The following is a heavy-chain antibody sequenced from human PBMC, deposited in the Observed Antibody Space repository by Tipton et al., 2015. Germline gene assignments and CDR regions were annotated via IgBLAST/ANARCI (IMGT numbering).Heavy chain of an antibody. J-gene: IGHJ4*01. CDR3: ARGDDSTSMATGFDY. V-gene: IGHV4-38-2*02. CDR1: GYSISSGYY. D-gene: IGHD2/OR15-2a*01. Sequence: TLSLTCTVSGYSISSGYYWGWIRQPPGKGLEWIGSMHHSGDAYYNPPLTSRVSISVDAPKNQFSLTLISATAADTALYYCARGDDSTSMATGFDYWGRGALVTVSS. CDR2: MHHSGDA.